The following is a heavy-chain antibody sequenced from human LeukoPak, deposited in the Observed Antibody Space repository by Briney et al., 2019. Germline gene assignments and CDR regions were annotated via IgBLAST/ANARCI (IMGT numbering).Heavy chain of an antibody. CDR3: ARGLGIVGSTNGPAYDI. V-gene: IGHV3-33*01. CDR2: IWYDGRNK. Sequence: GGSLRLSCAASGFTFSSYGMHWVRQAPGKGLEWVAVIWYDGRNKYYADSVKGRFTISRDNSKNTLYLQMNSLRAEDTAVYYCARGLGIVGSTNGPAYDIWGQGTMVTVSS. J-gene: IGHJ3*02. CDR1: GFTFSSYG. D-gene: IGHD1-26*01.